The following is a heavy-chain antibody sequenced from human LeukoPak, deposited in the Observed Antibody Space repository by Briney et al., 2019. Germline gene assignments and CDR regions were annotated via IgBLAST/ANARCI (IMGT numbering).Heavy chain of an antibody. CDR2: MNPNSGNT. V-gene: IGHV1-8*01. CDR3: ARGFRGFTNYYYYYMDV. CDR1: GYTFTSYD. Sequence: ASVKVSCKASGYTFTSYDINWVRQATGQGLEWMGWMNPNSGNTGYAQRFQGRVTMTRNTSISTAYMELSSLRSEDTAVYYCARGFRGFTNYYYYYMDVWGKGTTVTISS. D-gene: IGHD2-2*01. J-gene: IGHJ6*03.